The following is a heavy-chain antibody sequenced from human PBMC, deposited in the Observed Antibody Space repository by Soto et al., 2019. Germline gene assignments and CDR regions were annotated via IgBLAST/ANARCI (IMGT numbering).Heavy chain of an antibody. CDR2: INHSGST. D-gene: IGHD3-10*01. CDR1: GGSFSGYY. CDR3: ARGSVPLSSGSYYR. V-gene: IGHV4-34*01. J-gene: IGHJ4*02. Sequence: SETLSLTCAVYGGSFSGYYWSWIRQPPGKGLEWIGEINHSGSTNYNPSLKSRVTISVDTSKNQFSLKLSSVTAADTAVYYCARGSVPLSSGSYYRWGQGTLVTVSS.